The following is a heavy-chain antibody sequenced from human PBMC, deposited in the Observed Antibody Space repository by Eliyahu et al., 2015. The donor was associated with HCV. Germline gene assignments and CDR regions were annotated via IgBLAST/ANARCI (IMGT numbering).Heavy chain of an antibody. V-gene: IGHV4-59*01. CDR2: IHYSGST. CDR3: ASGGGGIAVTGTGXWFDP. CDR1: GGSXXTSY. J-gene: IGHJ5*02. D-gene: IGHD6-19*01. Sequence: QVQLQESGPGLVKPSETLSLXCTXXGGSXXTSYWSWIRQPPGKGLEWIGYIHYSGSTNYNPSLKSRVTISVDTSKNQFSLNLTSVTAADTAMYYCASGGGGIAVTGTGXWFDPWGQGTLVTVSS.